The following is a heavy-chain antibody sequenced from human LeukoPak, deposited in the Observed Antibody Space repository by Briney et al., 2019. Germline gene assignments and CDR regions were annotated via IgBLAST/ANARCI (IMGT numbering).Heavy chain of an antibody. V-gene: IGHV1-2*02. CDR3: ARRAPQGAFDI. CDR1: GYTLTDYY. J-gene: IGHJ3*02. Sequence: ASVKVSCKASGYTLTDYYMHWVRQAPGQGLEWMGWINPNSGGTDYAQKFQGRVTMTRDTSISTAYMELSRLRSDDTTVYYCARRAPQGAFDIWAQGTMVTVSS. CDR2: INPNSGGT.